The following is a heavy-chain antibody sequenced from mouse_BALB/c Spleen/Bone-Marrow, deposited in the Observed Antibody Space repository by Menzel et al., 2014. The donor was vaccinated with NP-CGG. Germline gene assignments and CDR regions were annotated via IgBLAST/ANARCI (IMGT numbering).Heavy chain of an antibody. D-gene: IGHD2-2*01. CDR1: GYTFTDYA. Sequence: VNVVESGPELVRPGVSVKISCKGSGYTFTDYAMHWVKQSHAKSLEWIGVISTYSGNINYNQKFKGKATMTVDKSSSTAYMELARLTSEDSAIYYCARSGYGYDWFAYWGQGTLVTVSA. J-gene: IGHJ3*01. CDR2: ISTYSGNI. V-gene: IGHV1-67*01. CDR3: ARSGYGYDWFAY.